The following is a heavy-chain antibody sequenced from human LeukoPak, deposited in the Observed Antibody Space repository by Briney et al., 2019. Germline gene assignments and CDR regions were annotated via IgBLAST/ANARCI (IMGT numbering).Heavy chain of an antibody. CDR3: ARGGLGAAIVDY. Sequence: SETLSLTCSVSGGSIGTYYWSWIRQPAGKGLEWIGRIHSSGSTNYNPSLKSRVTMSVDTSKNQFSLNLNSVTAADTAVYYCARGGLGAAIVDYWGQGTLVTVSS. D-gene: IGHD3-16*01. CDR2: IHSSGST. J-gene: IGHJ4*02. V-gene: IGHV4-4*07. CDR1: GGSIGTYY.